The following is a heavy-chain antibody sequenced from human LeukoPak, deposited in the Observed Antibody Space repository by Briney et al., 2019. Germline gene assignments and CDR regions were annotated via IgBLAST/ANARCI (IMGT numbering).Heavy chain of an antibody. CDR1: GGSISSYY. CDR3: ARGTYDFWSNNWFDP. Sequence: SETLSLACTVSGGSISSYYWSWIRQPPGKGLEWIGYIYYSGSTNYNPSLKSRVTISVDTSKNQFSLKLSSVTAADTAVYYCARGTYDFWSNNWFDPWGQGTLVTVSS. J-gene: IGHJ5*02. V-gene: IGHV4-59*01. D-gene: IGHD3-3*01. CDR2: IYYSGST.